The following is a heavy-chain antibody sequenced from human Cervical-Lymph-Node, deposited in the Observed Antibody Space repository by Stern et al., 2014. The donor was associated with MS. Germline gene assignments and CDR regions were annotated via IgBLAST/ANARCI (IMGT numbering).Heavy chain of an antibody. J-gene: IGHJ4*02. D-gene: IGHD4-11*01. CDR3: AKLRLPPDDSSNYDY. V-gene: IGHV3-30*18. CDR2: MSYDGSEK. CDR1: GFTFTNFA. Sequence: VHLVESGGGVVQPGMSLKLSCAGSGFTFTNFAMHWVRQAPGQGLEWGAVMSYDGSEKYYADSVAGRFTISRDISKNTVYLQMNSLTTEDTAVYFCAKLRLPPDDSSNYDYWGQGTLVTVSS.